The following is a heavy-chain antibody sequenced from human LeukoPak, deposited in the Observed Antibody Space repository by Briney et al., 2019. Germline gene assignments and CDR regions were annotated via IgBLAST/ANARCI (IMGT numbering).Heavy chain of an antibody. D-gene: IGHD3-22*01. CDR1: GFPFSSYW. CDR3: AKDPLYYYDSSYFDY. Sequence: GGSLRLSCVASGFPFSSYWMTWVRQAPGKGLEWVANIKQDGSKKSYVDSVKGRFTISRDNAKNSLYLQMNSLRAEDTAVYYCAKDPLYYYDSSYFDYWGQGTLVTVSS. V-gene: IGHV3-7*03. CDR2: IKQDGSKK. J-gene: IGHJ4*02.